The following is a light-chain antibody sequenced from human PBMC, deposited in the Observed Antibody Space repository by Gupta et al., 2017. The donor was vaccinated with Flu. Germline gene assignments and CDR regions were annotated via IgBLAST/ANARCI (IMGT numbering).Light chain of an antibody. CDR3: QQAHIYPST. Sequence: PSSVSASVGETVTTTWRGRQGVLSWLVWYQQRPGKAPKLLIHAISRIHTGVPPRFSGSGSDTDFTLTITRLQPEDSATYFCQQAHIYPSTFGGGTTVEI. V-gene: IGKV1D-12*01. CDR2: AIS. J-gene: IGKJ4*02. CDR1: QGVLSW.